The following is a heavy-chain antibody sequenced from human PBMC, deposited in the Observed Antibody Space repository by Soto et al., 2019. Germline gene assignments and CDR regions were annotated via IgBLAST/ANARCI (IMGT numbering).Heavy chain of an antibody. V-gene: IGHV3-23*01. Sequence: PGGSLRLSCAASGFTFSIYATTWVRQAPGKGLEWVSTTGATGRTTYYADSVKGRFTVSRDNSKNTLDLQMSNLRAEDTAVYYCATVHNTSRSFDYWGQGTLVTVSS. CDR3: ATVHNTSRSFDY. CDR2: TGATGRTT. J-gene: IGHJ4*02. CDR1: GFTFSIYA. D-gene: IGHD1-20*01.